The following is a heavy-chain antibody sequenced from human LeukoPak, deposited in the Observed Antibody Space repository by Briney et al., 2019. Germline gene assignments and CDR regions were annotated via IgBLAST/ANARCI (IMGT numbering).Heavy chain of an antibody. CDR3: ASPIVVVPAAKFSKKKGRSYYMDV. CDR1: GGSISSSSYY. Sequence: SETLSLTCTVSGGSISSSSYYWGWIRQPPGKGLEWIGEINHSGSTNYNPSLKSRVTISVDTSKNQFSLKLSSVTAADTAVYYCASPIVVVPAAKFSKKKGRSYYMDVWGKGTTVTISS. V-gene: IGHV4-39*07. CDR2: INHSGST. J-gene: IGHJ6*03. D-gene: IGHD2-2*01.